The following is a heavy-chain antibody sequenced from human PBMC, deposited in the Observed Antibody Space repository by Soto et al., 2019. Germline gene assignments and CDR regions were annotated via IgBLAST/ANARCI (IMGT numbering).Heavy chain of an antibody. CDR3: ARLGGDRLVHWFDP. CDR1: GGSISSYY. Sequence: QVQLQESGPGLVKPSETLSLTCTVSGGSISSYYWSWIRQPQGKGLEWIGYIYYSGSTNYNPSLKSRDTISVDTYKNQFSLKLSSVTAAYTAVYYCARLGGDRLVHWFDPWGQGTLVTVSS. CDR2: IYYSGST. V-gene: IGHV4-59*01. J-gene: IGHJ5*02. D-gene: IGHD2-21*02.